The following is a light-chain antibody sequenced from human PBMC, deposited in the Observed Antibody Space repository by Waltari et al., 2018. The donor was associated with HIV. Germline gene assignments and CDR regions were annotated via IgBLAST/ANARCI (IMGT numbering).Light chain of an antibody. J-gene: IGLJ3*02. CDR1: SSNIGHNY. CDR3: VTWDFSLSAVV. V-gene: IGLV1-51*01. CDR2: DSN. Sequence: QSVLTQPPSVSAAPGQKVFISCSGSSSNIGHNYVSWYQQLPGTAPKLPMYDSNKRPSGIPDRFSGSKSGTSATLAITGLQTGDEADYYCVTWDFSLSAVVFGGGTKLTVL.